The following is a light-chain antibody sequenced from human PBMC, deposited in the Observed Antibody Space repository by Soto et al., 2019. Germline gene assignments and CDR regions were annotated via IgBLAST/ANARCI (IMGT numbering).Light chain of an antibody. CDR1: QSLVYSDGNSY. CDR2: QVS. Sequence: DIVLTQTPLSSPVTLGQPASISCRSSQSLVYSDGNSYLSWLQQRPGQHLRLLIYQVSERFSGVPDRFSGSWAGTDFTLKISRVEPEDVGVYYCMQATQSRTFGQGTRLEIK. CDR3: MQATQSRT. J-gene: IGKJ5*01. V-gene: IGKV2-24*01.